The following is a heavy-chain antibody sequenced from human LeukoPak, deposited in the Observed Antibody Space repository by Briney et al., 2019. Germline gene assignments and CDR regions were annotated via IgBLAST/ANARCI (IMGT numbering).Heavy chain of an antibody. CDR2: IYPGDSET. J-gene: IGHJ4*02. Sequence: AGESLKISCKGSGYSFTTYWIGWMRQMPGKGLEWMGIIYPGDSETRYSPSFQGQVTISVDKSISTAYLQWSSLKASDTAMYYCGRKISGSYYGLDYWGQGTLVTVSS. V-gene: IGHV5-51*01. CDR1: GYSFTTYW. CDR3: GRKISGSYYGLDY. D-gene: IGHD1-26*01.